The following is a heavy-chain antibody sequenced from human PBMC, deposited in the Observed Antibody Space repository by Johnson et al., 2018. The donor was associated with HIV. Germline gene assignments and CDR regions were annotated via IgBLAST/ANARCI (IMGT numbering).Heavy chain of an antibody. D-gene: IGHD3-22*01. CDR1: GITFDDYG. V-gene: IGHV3-20*04. CDR2: INWSGGST. CDR3: VRGDYDRSDAFDI. Sequence: VQLVESGGGVVRPGGSLRLSCAASGITFDDYGMSWVRQTPGKGLEWVSGINWSGGSTYYPGSVKGRFTISRDNSKNTLYLQMNSLRAEDTAVYYCVRGDYDRSDAFDIWGQGTMVIVSS. J-gene: IGHJ3*02.